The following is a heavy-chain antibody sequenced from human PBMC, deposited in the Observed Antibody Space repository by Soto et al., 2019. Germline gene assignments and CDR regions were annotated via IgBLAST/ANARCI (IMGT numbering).Heavy chain of an antibody. CDR1: GYTFVNCE. CDR2: MNPHSGDT. V-gene: IGHV1-8*01. Sequence: QVPLVQSGAEVKKPGASVKVSCKASGYTFVNCEITWVRQATGQGLEWLGWMNPHSGDTFYAQNFQGRVTMTRNTSITTAYMELNSLKSEDTAVYYCARQQAMDYWGQGTLVTVSS. J-gene: IGHJ4*02. CDR3: ARQQAMDY.